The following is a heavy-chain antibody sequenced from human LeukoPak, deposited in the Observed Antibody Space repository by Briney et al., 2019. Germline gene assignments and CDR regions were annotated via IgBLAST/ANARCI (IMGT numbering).Heavy chain of an antibody. V-gene: IGHV1-69*05. Sequence: SVKVSCKASGGTFSSYAISWVRQAPGQGLDWMGGIIPIFGTANYAQKFQGRVTITTDESTSTAYMELSSLRSEDTAVYYCARGSYYGSGSYPSYYFDYWGQGTLVTVSS. CDR1: GGTFSSYA. J-gene: IGHJ4*02. CDR3: ARGSYYGSGSYPSYYFDY. D-gene: IGHD3-10*01. CDR2: IIPIFGTA.